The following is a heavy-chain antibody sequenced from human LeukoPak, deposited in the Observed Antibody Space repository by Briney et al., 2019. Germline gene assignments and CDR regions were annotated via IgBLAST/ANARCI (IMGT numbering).Heavy chain of an antibody. CDR1: RFTFSSYA. CDR2: ISDSGGTT. V-gene: IGHV3-23*01. J-gene: IGHJ4*02. Sequence: GGSLRLSCAASRFTFSSYAMSWVRQAPGKGLEWVSGISDSGGTTYYADSVKGRFTISRDNSKNTLYLQMNRLRADDTAVYYFAKDYVEMVRGVLDYWGQGPLVTVSS. D-gene: IGHD3-10*01. CDR3: AKDYVEMVRGVLDY.